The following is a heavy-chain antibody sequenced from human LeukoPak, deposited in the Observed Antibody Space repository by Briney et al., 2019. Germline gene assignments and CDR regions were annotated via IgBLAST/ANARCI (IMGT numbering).Heavy chain of an antibody. CDR2: VSGSGGST. Sequence: GGSLRLSCAASGFTSSTYAMSWVRQAPGKGLEWVSAVSGSGGSTYYADSVKGRFTISRDNSKNTLYLQMNSLRAEDTAVYYCAKGFQSRYNFDYWGQGTLVTVSS. J-gene: IGHJ4*02. V-gene: IGHV3-23*01. CDR1: GFTSSTYA. D-gene: IGHD5-24*01. CDR3: AKGFQSRYNFDY.